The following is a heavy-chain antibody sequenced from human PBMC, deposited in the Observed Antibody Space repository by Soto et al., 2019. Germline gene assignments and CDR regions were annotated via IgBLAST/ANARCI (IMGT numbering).Heavy chain of an antibody. Sequence: EVQLVESGGGLVKPGGSLRLSCAASGFTFSSYSMNWVRQAPGKGLEWVSSITSSSSYIFYADAVKGRFAISRDNAKNPLYPQMNSLRAEDTALYYLARGRPPPGDYDGHWGQGTLVTVSS. CDR2: ITSSSSYI. CDR1: GFTFSSYS. V-gene: IGHV3-21*01. CDR3: ARGRPPPGDYDGH. J-gene: IGHJ4*02. D-gene: IGHD4-17*01.